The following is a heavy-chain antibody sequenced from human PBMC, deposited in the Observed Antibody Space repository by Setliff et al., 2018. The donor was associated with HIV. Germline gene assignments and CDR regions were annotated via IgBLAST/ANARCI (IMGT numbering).Heavy chain of an antibody. CDR3: ARARRDSYDRGRRNHYYIDV. V-gene: IGHV1-8*01. CDR2: MNLNSGNT. D-gene: IGHD3-22*01. J-gene: IGHJ6*03. Sequence: GASVKVSCKASGYTFSSNDINWVRQATGQGLEWMGWMNLNSGNTGYAQKFQGRVTMTRDTSISTAYMELNNLKFEDTAVYYCARARRDSYDRGRRNHYYIDVWGKGTTGTAP. CDR1: GYTFSSND.